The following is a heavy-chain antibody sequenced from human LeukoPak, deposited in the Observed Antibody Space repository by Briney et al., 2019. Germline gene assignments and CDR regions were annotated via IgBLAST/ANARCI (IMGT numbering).Heavy chain of an antibody. D-gene: IGHD5-24*01. CDR2: IYSGGST. CDR1: GFTVSSNY. Sequence: GSLRLSCAASGFTVSSNYMSWVRQAPGKGLEWVSVIYSGGSTYYADSVKGRFTISRDNPKNLLFLQINSLRVEDTAVYYCTRETPRRGETRDGYRWGQGTVVTVSS. V-gene: IGHV3-66*01. J-gene: IGHJ4*02. CDR3: TRETPRRGETRDGYR.